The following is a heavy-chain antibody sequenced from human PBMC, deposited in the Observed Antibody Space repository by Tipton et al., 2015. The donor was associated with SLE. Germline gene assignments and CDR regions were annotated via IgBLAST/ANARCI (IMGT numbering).Heavy chain of an antibody. V-gene: IGHV3-7*01. Sequence: SLRLSCAGSGFTFSDYYMSWVRQAPGKGLEWVANIKEDGSEKYYVDSVKGRFTISRDNAKNSLYLQMNSLRAEDTAVYYCAGRPKFYFDYWGKGTLVTVSS. CDR2: IKEDGSEK. J-gene: IGHJ4*02. CDR3: AGRPKFYFDY. CDR1: GFTFSDYY.